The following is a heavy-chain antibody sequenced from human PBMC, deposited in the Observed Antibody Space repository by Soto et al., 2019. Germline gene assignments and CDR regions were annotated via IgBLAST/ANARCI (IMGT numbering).Heavy chain of an antibody. CDR1: GFPFSNYA. V-gene: IGHV3-30*18. D-gene: IGHD3-10*01. Sequence: QVQLVESGGGVVQPGRSLRLSCAASGFPFSNYAMHWVRQAPGKGLEWVAVISFDGRNKFYGDPVKGRFTISRDNSENTVFLQRHSLRVEETAGYYCAKDLRTLRYGEILTSSGYYNYALDVWGQGTTVTVSS. J-gene: IGHJ6*02. CDR2: ISFDGRNK. CDR3: AKDLRTLRYGEILTSSGYYNYALDV.